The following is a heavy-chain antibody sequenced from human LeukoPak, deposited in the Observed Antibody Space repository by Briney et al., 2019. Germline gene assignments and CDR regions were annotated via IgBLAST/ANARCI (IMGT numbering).Heavy chain of an antibody. V-gene: IGHV1-46*01. Sequence: VSVKVSCKASGYTFTSYYMHWVRQAPGQGLELMGIINPSGGSTSYAQKFQGRVTMTRDMSTSTVYMELSSLRSEDTAVYYCAKRNSGYDGGFDYWGQGTLVTVSS. CDR3: AKRNSGYDGGFDY. J-gene: IGHJ4*02. D-gene: IGHD5-12*01. CDR2: INPSGGST. CDR1: GYTFTSYY.